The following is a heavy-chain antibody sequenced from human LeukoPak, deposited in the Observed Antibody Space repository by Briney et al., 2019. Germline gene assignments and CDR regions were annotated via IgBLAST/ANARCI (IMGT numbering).Heavy chain of an antibody. CDR1: GGSISSYY. D-gene: IGHD5-12*01. CDR3: ARSYDWVDAFDI. V-gene: IGHV4-4*07. J-gene: IGHJ3*02. Sequence: SETLSLTCTVSGGSISSYYWSWIRQPAGKVLEWIGRIYTSRSTNYNPSLKSRVTISVVTSKNQFPLKLSSVTAADTAVYYCARSYDWVDAFDIWGQGTMVTVSS. CDR2: IYTSRST.